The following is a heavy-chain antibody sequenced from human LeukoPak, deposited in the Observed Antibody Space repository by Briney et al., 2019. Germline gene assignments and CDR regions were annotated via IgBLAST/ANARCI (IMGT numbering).Heavy chain of an antibody. CDR2: IIPIFGTA. V-gene: IGHV1-69*06. J-gene: IGHJ4*02. Sequence: SVKVSCKASGGTFISYAISWVRQAPGQGLEWMGGIIPIFGTANYAQKFQGRVTITADKSTSTAYMELSSLRSEDTAVYYCARIQGFSRYYFDYWGQGTLVTVSS. CDR1: GGTFISYA. CDR3: ARIQGFSRYYFDY. D-gene: IGHD2/OR15-2a*01.